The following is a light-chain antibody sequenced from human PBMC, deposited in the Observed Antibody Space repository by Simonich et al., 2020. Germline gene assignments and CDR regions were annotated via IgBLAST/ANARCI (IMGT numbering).Light chain of an antibody. CDR2: DVI. CDR1: SSDVCGYHY. J-gene: IGLJ3*02. V-gene: IGLV2-14*01. Sequence: QSALTQPASVSWSPGQSITISFTGTSSDVCGYHYVSWYQQHPGKAPKSMIYDVIKRPSGVSNCFSGSKAGNTAALTSSGLQAEDEADYDCSTYTSSSTWVFGGGTKLTVL. CDR3: STYTSSSTWV.